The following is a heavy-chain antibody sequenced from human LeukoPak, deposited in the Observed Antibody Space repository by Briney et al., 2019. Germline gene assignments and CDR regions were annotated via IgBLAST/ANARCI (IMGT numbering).Heavy chain of an antibody. Sequence: SETLSLTCAVYGGSFSGYYWSWIRQPPGKGLEWIGEINHSGSTNYNPSLKSRVTISVDTSKNQFSLKLSSVTAADPAVYYCARGYYYGSGSYLDYWGQGTLVTVSS. CDR3: ARGYYYGSGSYLDY. V-gene: IGHV4-34*01. CDR1: GGSFSGYY. J-gene: IGHJ4*02. CDR2: INHSGST. D-gene: IGHD3-10*01.